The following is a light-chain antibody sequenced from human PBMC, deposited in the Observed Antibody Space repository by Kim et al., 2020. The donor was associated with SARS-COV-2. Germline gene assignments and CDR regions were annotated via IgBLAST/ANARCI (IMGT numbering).Light chain of an antibody. J-gene: IGLJ2*01. CDR2: DVS. V-gene: IGLV2-8*01. Sequence: GQSITISCTGTSSDIGRYNYVSWYQNHPGKAPKLLIYDVSRRPSGVPDRFSGSKSGNSASLTVSGLQAEDEGDYYCSSYTGSNTLIFGGGTQLTVL. CDR1: SSDIGRYNY. CDR3: SSYTGSNTLI.